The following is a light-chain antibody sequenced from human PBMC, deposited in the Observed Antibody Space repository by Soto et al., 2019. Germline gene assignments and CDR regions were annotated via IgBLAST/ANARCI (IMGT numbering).Light chain of an antibody. J-gene: IGKJ2*01. V-gene: IGKV4-1*01. Sequence: DIVMTQSPDSLAVSLGERATINCKSSQNVLYSSNNKIYLAWYQQKPGQPPKLLIYWASTRESGVPDRFSGSGSWTDFTLTISNLQAEDVAVYYCQQYYSSPYTFGQGTKLEI. CDR3: QQYYSSPYT. CDR1: QNVLYSSNNKIY. CDR2: WAS.